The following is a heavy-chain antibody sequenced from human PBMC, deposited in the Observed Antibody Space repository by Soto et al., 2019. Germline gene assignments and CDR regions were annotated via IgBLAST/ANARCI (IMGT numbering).Heavy chain of an antibody. CDR3: AKDRRGYYDSSGPAVDY. CDR2: ISGSGGST. V-gene: IGHV3-23*01. Sequence: GGSLRLSCAASGFTFSSYAISWVRQAPGKGLEWASAISGSGGSTYYADSVKGRFTISTDNSKNTLYLQMNSLRAEDTAVYYCAKDRRGYYDSSGPAVDYWGQGTLVTVSS. J-gene: IGHJ4*02. D-gene: IGHD3-22*01. CDR1: GFTFSSYA.